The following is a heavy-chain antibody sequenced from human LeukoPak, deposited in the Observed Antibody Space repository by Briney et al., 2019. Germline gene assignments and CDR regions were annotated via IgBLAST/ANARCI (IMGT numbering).Heavy chain of an antibody. CDR1: GGSISSGSYY. V-gene: IGHV4-61*02. CDR2: IYTSGST. D-gene: IGHD1-1*01. CDR3: ARDGAGIPLLRFNWFDP. J-gene: IGHJ5*02. Sequence: SETLSLTCTVSGGSISSGSYYWSWIRQPAGKGLEWIGRIYTSGSTNYNPSLKSRVTISVDTSKNQFSLKLSSVTAADTAVYYCARDGAGIPLLRFNWFDPWGQGTLVTVSS.